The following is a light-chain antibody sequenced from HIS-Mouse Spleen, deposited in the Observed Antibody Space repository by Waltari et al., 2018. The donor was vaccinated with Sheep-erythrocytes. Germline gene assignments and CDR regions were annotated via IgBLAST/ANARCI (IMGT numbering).Light chain of an antibody. V-gene: IGLV2-8*01. J-gene: IGLJ1*01. CDR3: SSYAGSNNYV. CDR1: SRDVGGYNY. CDR2: EVS. Sequence: QSALTQPPSASGSPGQSVPIPCTGTSRDVGGYNYVSWYQTHPGKAPKLMIYEVSKRPSGVPDRFSGSKSGNTASLTVSGLQAEDEADYYCSSYAGSNNYVFGTGTKVTVL.